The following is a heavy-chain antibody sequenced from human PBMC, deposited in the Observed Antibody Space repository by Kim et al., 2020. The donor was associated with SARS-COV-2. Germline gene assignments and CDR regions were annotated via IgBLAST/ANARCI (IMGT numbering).Heavy chain of an antibody. D-gene: IGHD3-3*01. J-gene: IGHJ4*02. CDR3: AKDRISGDGFWEFDY. V-gene: IGHV3-23*01. CDR1: GFDFYAYA. CDR2: IVRSSDK. Sequence: GGSLRLSCAASGFDFYAYAMNWIRQAPGRGLEWVSGIVRSSDKYYAESVNGRFTISRDTSNNLVYLQRNSLRVEDTAIYYCAKDRISGDGFWEFDYWGQGILVTVSS.